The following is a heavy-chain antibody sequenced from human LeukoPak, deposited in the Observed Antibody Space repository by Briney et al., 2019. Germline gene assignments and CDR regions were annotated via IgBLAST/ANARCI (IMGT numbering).Heavy chain of an antibody. CDR3: ARDRSGSYFSSLDY. J-gene: IGHJ4*02. D-gene: IGHD3-10*01. Sequence: PGGSLRLSCAASGFTFSSYWMSWVRQAPGKGLEWVANIKQDGSEKYYVDSVKGRFTISRDNAKNSLYLQMNSLRAEDTAVYYCARDRSGSYFSSLDYWGQGTLVTVSS. CDR1: GFTFSSYW. CDR2: IKQDGSEK. V-gene: IGHV3-7*01.